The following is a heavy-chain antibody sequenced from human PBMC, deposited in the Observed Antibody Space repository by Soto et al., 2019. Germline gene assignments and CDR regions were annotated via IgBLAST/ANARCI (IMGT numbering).Heavy chain of an antibody. CDR1: GFTFSDHY. CDR2: IRNKANSYTT. CDR3: STCRSGSVFDF. D-gene: IGHD3-10*01. Sequence: EVQLVESGGGLVQPGGSLRLSCAASGFTFSDHYMDWVRHVPGKGLEWISRIRNKANSYTTEYATSVKGRFSISRDDSKNSLYLQMNSLKSDVTGVYYCSTCRSGSVFDFWGQGTLVTVSS. J-gene: IGHJ3*01. V-gene: IGHV3-72*01.